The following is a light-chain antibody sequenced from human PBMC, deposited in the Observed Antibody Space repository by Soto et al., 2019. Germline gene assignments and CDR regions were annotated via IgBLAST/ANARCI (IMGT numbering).Light chain of an antibody. CDR1: QSVTSN. CDR3: QQYNDWPRT. J-gene: IGKJ1*01. V-gene: IGKV3-15*01. Sequence: EIVMTQSPATLSVSPGERATLSCRASQSVTSNLAWYQQKPGQAPRLLIYGASTRATGIPARFSGSESGTEFTLTISSLQSEDFAVYHCQQYNDWPRTFGQGTKVEIK. CDR2: GAS.